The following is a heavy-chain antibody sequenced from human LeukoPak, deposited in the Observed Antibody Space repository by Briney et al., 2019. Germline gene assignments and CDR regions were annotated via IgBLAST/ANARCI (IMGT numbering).Heavy chain of an antibody. J-gene: IGHJ4*02. V-gene: IGHV3-11*01. Sequence: GGSLRLSCAASGFTFSDYYMSWIRQAPGKGVEWVSYISSSGSTIYYADSVKGRFTISRDNAKNSLYLQMNSLRAEDTAVYYCARDLDIVATKYYFDYWGQGTLVTVSS. CDR3: ARDLDIVATKYYFDY. CDR2: ISSSGSTI. D-gene: IGHD5-12*01. CDR1: GFTFSDYY.